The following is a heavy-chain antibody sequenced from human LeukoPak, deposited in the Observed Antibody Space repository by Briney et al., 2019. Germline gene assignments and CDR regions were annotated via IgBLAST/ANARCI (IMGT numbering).Heavy chain of an antibody. Sequence: SQTLSLTCTVSGGSISSGAYFWSWIRQHPGKGLEWIGFIYYSGTTYYNPSLKSRLTLSKDTSKNHFSLTLSSVTAADTAVYYCAKDREGLSSGYDLEYFDYWGQGTLVTVSS. CDR1: GGSISSGAYF. D-gene: IGHD5-12*01. V-gene: IGHV4-31*03. J-gene: IGHJ4*02. CDR2: IYYSGTT. CDR3: AKDREGLSSGYDLEYFDY.